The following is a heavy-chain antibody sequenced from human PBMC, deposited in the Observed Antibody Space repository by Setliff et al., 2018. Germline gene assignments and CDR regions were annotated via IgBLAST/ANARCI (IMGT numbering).Heavy chain of an antibody. Sequence: SVKVSCKASGGTFSSYAISWVRQAPGQGLEWMGGIIPIFGTANYAQKSQGRVTITADESTSTAYMELSSLRSEDTAVYYCASSRDYNFWSGYYSPLDYWGQGTLVTVSS. CDR3: ASSRDYNFWSGYYSPLDY. D-gene: IGHD3-3*01. CDR1: GGTFSSYA. V-gene: IGHV1-69*13. J-gene: IGHJ4*02. CDR2: IIPIFGTA.